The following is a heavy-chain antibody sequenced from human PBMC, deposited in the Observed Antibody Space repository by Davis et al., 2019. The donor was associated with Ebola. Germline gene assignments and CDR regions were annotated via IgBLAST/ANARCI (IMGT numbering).Heavy chain of an antibody. Sequence: LSLTCAASGFTINTNFMSWVRQAPGKGLEWVSVLYSRGTTYYADSVKGRFAVSRDNSKNTLYLQMNSLRAEDTAVYYCARYLTSSSLDAWGPGTTVTVSS. CDR2: LYSRGTT. CDR1: GFTINTNF. CDR3: ARYLTSSSLDA. J-gene: IGHJ6*02. V-gene: IGHV3-53*01. D-gene: IGHD6-6*01.